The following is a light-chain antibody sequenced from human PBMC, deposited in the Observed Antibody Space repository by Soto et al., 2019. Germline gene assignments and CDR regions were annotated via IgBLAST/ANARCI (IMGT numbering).Light chain of an antibody. Sequence: EIVLTQSPATLSLSPGERATLSCRASQRVSSYLAWYQQKPGQAPRLLIYDASNRATGIPARFSGSGSGTAFTLTIRSLEPEDFAVYYCQQRSNLWTFGQGTKVEIK. CDR2: DAS. V-gene: IGKV3-11*01. CDR1: QRVSSY. CDR3: QQRSNLWT. J-gene: IGKJ1*01.